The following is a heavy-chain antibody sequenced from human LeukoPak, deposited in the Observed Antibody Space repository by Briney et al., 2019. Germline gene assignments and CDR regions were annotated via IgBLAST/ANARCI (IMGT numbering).Heavy chain of an antibody. D-gene: IGHD3-22*01. V-gene: IGHV3-48*03. CDR3: ARGNYYDSSGYFDY. CDR1: GFTFSSYE. Sequence: GGSLRLSCAASGFTFSSYEMSWVRQAPGKGLEWVSYISSSGSTIYYADSVKGRFTISRDNAKNSLYLQMNSLRAEDTAVYYCARGNYYDSSGYFDYWGQGTLVTVSS. CDR2: ISSSGSTI. J-gene: IGHJ4*02.